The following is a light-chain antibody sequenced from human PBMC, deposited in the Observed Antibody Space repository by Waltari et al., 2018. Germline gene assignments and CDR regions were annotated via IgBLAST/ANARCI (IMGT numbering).Light chain of an antibody. Sequence: SSELTQPPSVAVSPGQRANITCSGDKLGDRYVSWYQQKPGQSPILIIYQDTKRPSGIPDRFSGSNSGNTATLTIGGTQTMDEADYYCQAWDSRGVFGGGTKLTVL. V-gene: IGLV3-1*01. CDR3: QAWDSRGV. CDR1: KLGDRY. CDR2: QDT. J-gene: IGLJ3*02.